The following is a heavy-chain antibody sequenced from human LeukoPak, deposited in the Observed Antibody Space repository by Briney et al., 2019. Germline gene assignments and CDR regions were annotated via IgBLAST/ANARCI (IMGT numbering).Heavy chain of an antibody. D-gene: IGHD5-18*01. CDR2: ISYDGSNK. J-gene: IGHJ4*02. CDR1: GFTFSSYG. CDR3: AKNGGGDTGFDY. V-gene: IGHV3-30*18. Sequence: GGSLRLSCAASGFTFSSYGMHWVRQAPGKGLEWVAVISYDGSNKYYADSVKGQFTISRDNSKNTLYLQMNSLRAEDTAVYYCAKNGGGDTGFDYWGQGTLVTVSS.